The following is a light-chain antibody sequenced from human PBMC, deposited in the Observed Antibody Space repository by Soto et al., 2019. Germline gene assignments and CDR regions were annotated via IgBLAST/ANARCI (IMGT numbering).Light chain of an antibody. Sequence: AIGMTQSPATFSAATGERVTISCRASQGMSRNLAWYQHKPGQAPRLLISAASTGASGIPARFSGSGSGTDFTLTISGLQSEDWATYYCHQYHTWPFTFGGGTKVEIK. CDR2: AAS. V-gene: IGKV1-8*01. CDR1: QGMSRN. CDR3: HQYHTWPFT. J-gene: IGKJ4*01.